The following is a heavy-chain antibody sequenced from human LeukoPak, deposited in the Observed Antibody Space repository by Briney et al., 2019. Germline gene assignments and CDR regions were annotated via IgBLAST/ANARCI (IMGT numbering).Heavy chain of an antibody. CDR2: ISSSSSYI. D-gene: IGHD3-3*01. CDR1: GFTFSSYE. J-gene: IGHJ4*02. V-gene: IGHV3-21*01. Sequence: PGGSLRLSCAASGFTFSSYEMNWVRQAPGKGLEWVSSISSSSSYIYYADSVKGRFTISRDNAKNSLYLQMNSLRAEDTAVYYCARDPTDVIFGVVIPYYFDYWGQGTLVTVSS. CDR3: ARDPTDVIFGVVIPYYFDY.